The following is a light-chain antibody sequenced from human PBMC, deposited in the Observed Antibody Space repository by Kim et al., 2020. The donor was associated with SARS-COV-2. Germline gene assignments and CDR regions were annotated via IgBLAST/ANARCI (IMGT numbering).Light chain of an antibody. CDR3: KALERGSNAWV. V-gene: IGLV10-54*01. J-gene: IGLJ3*02. CDR1: CESVGYEG. CDR2: MNK. Sequence: QTAAHTCTGTCESVGYEGEAGRQQYQDPPHKPLLYMNKNRPSAIAERLSASRSGNRATLTLTGLQTEDKADYYCKALERGSNAWVFGGGTQLTVL.